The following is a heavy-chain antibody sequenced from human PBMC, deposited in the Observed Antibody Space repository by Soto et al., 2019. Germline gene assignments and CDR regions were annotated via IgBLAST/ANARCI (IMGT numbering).Heavy chain of an antibody. V-gene: IGHV4-30-4*01. CDR2: VCYTGGT. Sequence: PSETLSRTCSVGVGTVNRGVYFYSWIRQPKRKGLSCIGSVCYTGGTYDSPSLKSRASMSMDTCRNLFSLRLRSLTDADTAVYFCARLSATLYWHYCFDYWRQ. CDR1: VGTVNRGVYF. CDR3: ARLSATLYWHYCFDY. J-gene: IGHJ4*02. D-gene: IGHD3-3*02.